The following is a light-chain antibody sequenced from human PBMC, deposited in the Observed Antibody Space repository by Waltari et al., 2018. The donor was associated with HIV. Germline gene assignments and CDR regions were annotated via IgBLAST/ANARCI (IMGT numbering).Light chain of an antibody. V-gene: IGLV2-8*01. CDR2: EVN. Sequence: QSALTQPPSASGSLGQSVTISCTGRSSDVGRYDYVPWYQQHPGKAPKLLIFEVNKRPSGVPDRFSGAKSGNTASLTVSGLQAEDEAEYSCSSYAGINPVIFGGGTTLTVL. CDR3: SSYAGINPVI. J-gene: IGLJ2*01. CDR1: SSDVGRYDY.